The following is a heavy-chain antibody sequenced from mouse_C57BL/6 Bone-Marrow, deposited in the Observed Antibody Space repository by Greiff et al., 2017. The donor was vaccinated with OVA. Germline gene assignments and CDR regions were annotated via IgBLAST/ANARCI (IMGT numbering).Heavy chain of an antibody. CDR1: GFTFSDYY. J-gene: IGHJ2*01. CDR2: ISNGGGST. V-gene: IGHV5-12*01. CDR3: ARHDLDYDYPFDY. Sequence: DVMLVESGGGLVQPGGSLKLSCAASGFTFSDYYMYWVRQTPEKRLEWVAYISNGGGSTYYPDTVKGRFTISRDNAKNTLYLQMSRLKSEDTAMYYCARHDLDYDYPFDYWGQGTTLTVSS. D-gene: IGHD2-4*01.